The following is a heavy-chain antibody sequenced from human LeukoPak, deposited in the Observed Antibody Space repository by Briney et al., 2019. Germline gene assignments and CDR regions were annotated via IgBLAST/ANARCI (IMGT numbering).Heavy chain of an antibody. CDR2: MNPNSGNT. CDR1: GYTFTSYD. Sequence: ASVKVSCKASGYTFTSYDINWVRQATGQGLEWMGWMNPNSGNTGYAQKFQGRVTMTRNTSISTAYMELSSLRSDDTAVYYCARDAETYSSSSYGSYYYYGMDVWGQGTTVTVSS. CDR3: ARDAETYSSSSYGSYYYYGMDV. D-gene: IGHD6-6*01. J-gene: IGHJ6*02. V-gene: IGHV1-8*01.